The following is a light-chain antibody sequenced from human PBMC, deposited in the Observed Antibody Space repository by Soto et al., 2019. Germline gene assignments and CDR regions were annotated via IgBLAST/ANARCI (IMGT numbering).Light chain of an antibody. CDR1: QSVGTK. CDR3: QQYYNWYT. V-gene: IGKV3-15*01. J-gene: IGKJ2*01. Sequence: ETVMTQSPATLSVSPGERATLSCRASQSVGTKLAWYQHKPGQAPRLLIYDASTRATGIPARFSGSGSGTESTLTISSLQSEEFVVYFCQQYYNWYTYGQGTKLEIK. CDR2: DAS.